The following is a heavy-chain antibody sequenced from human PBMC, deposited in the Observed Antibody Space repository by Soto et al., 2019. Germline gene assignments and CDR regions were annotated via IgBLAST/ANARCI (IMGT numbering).Heavy chain of an antibody. CDR3: ARVTRTWYFDL. V-gene: IGHV1-8*02. CDR1: GYTFSNND. Sequence: QAQLAQSGAEVKKPGASVKVSCKASGYTFSNNDINWVRQAPGQGLEWMVWVNPKSGNKGYAQKFQGRVTMTRDTSTTTAYMELSSLRSEDTAVYYCARVTRTWYFDLWGRGTLVTVSS. CDR2: VNPKSGNK. J-gene: IGHJ2*01.